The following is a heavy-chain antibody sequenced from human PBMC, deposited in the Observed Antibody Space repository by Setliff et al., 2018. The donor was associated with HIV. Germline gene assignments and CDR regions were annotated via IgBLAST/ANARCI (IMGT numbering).Heavy chain of an antibody. CDR2: INPNSGGT. CDR3: APVSSGWFDP. D-gene: IGHD2-2*01. CDR1: GYTFISYY. J-gene: IGHJ5*02. Sequence: ASVKVSCKASGYTFISYYMHWVRQAPGQGLEWMGWINPNSGGTNYAQKFQGRVTMTEDTSTDTAYMELTSLRSEDTAMYYCAPVSSGWFDPWGQGTLVTVSS. V-gene: IGHV1-2*02.